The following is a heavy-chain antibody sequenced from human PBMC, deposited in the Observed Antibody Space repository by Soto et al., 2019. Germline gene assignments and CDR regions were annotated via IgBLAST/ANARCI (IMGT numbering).Heavy chain of an antibody. Sequence: GGSLRLSCAASGFIFSSYAMSWVRQAPGKGLEWVSAISGSGGSTYYADSVKGRFTISRDNSKNTLYLQMNSLRAEDTAVYYCAKGAGLRGVIYYYYGMDVWGQGTTVTVSS. J-gene: IGHJ6*02. CDR3: AKGAGLRGVIYYYYGMDV. D-gene: IGHD3-10*01. CDR1: GFIFSSYA. CDR2: ISGSGGST. V-gene: IGHV3-23*01.